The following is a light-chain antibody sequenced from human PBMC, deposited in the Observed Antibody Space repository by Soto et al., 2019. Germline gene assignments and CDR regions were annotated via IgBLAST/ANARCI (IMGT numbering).Light chain of an antibody. CDR2: LGS. CDR3: MQALQSPRT. Sequence: DIVMTQSPLSLPVNPGEAASISCRSSQSLLHSNGYNFLDWYLQKPGQSPQILINLGSNRSSGVPDRFSGSGSGTDFTLKISRVEAEDVGVYYCMQALQSPRTFGQGTKVEIK. J-gene: IGKJ1*01. V-gene: IGKV2-28*01. CDR1: QSLLHSNGYNF.